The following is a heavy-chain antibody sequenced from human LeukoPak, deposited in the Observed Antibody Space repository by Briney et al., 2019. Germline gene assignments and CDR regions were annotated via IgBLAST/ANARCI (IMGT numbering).Heavy chain of an antibody. V-gene: IGHV3-21*01. J-gene: IGHJ6*04. Sequence: GGSLRLSCAASGFTFSSYSMNWVRQAPGKGLEWVSSISSSSSYIYYADSVKGRFTISRDNAKNSLYLQMNSLRAEDTAVYYCASYCSSTSCYTCYYGMDVWGKGTTVTVSS. CDR2: ISSSSSYI. CDR1: GFTFSSYS. D-gene: IGHD2-2*01. CDR3: ASYCSSTSCYTCYYGMDV.